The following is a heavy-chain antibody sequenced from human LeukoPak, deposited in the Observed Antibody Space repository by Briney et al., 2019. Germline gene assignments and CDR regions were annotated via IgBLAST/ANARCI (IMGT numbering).Heavy chain of an antibody. CDR2: IKQDGSEK. J-gene: IGHJ4*02. D-gene: IGHD6-13*01. V-gene: IGHV3-7*01. CDR3: ARGSGSSWFDY. Sequence: GGSLRLSCAASGFTFNTYWMIWVRQAPGKGLEWVANIKQDGSEKYYVDSVKGRFTISRDNAKNSLYLQMNSLRAEDTAVYYCARGSGSSWFDYWGQGTLVTVSS. CDR1: GFTFNTYW.